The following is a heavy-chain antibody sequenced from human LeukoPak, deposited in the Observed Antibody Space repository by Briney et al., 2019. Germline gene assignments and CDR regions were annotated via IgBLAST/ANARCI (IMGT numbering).Heavy chain of an antibody. V-gene: IGHV5-51*01. J-gene: IGHJ4*02. CDR2: IYPGDSDT. Sequence: GESLKISCKGSGYSFTTYWIGWVRQMPGKGLEWMGIIYPGDSDTRYSPSFQGQVTISVDISITTAYLQWSSLKASDAAMYYCARERSSQGYFDFWGQGTLVTVSS. CDR1: GYSFTTYW. CDR3: ARERSSQGYFDF. D-gene: IGHD6-6*01.